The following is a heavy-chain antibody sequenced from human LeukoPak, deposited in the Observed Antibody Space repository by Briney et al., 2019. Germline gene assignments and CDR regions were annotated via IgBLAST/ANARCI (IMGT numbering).Heavy chain of an antibody. CDR3: ARGQYGDYEVVYGMDV. J-gene: IGHJ6*02. CDR1: GYTFTGYY. D-gene: IGHD4-17*01. Sequence: ASVKVSCKASGYTFTGYYMHWVRQAPGQGLEWMGGIIPIFGTANYAQKFQGRVTITADESTSTAYMELSSLRSEDTAVYYCARGQYGDYEVVYGMDVWGQGTTVTVSS. CDR2: IIPIFGTA. V-gene: IGHV1-69*13.